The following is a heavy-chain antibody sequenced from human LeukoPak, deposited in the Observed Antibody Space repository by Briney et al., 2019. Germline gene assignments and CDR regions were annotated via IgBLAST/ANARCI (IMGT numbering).Heavy chain of an antibody. CDR1: GYSFTSYW. CDR2: IYPGDSDT. Sequence: GESLQISCKGSGYSFTSYWIGWVRQMPGKGLEWMGIIYPGDSDTRYSPSFQGQATISADKSISTAYLQWSSLKASDTAMYYCASSRYDSSGYYFRFDYWGQGTLVTVSS. J-gene: IGHJ4*02. D-gene: IGHD3-22*01. V-gene: IGHV5-51*01. CDR3: ASSRYDSSGYYFRFDY.